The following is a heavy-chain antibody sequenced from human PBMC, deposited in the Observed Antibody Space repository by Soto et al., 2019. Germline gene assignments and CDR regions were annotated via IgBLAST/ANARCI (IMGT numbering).Heavy chain of an antibody. CDR1: GFTFSDYY. D-gene: IGHD3-10*01. Sequence: RLSCAASGFTFSDYYMSWIRQAPGKGLEWVSYISSSSSYTNYADSVKGRFTISRDNAKNSLYLQMNSLRAEDTAVYYCARDHYGPGWFDPWGQGTLVTVSS. CDR2: ISSSSSYT. V-gene: IGHV3-11*05. J-gene: IGHJ5*02. CDR3: ARDHYGPGWFDP.